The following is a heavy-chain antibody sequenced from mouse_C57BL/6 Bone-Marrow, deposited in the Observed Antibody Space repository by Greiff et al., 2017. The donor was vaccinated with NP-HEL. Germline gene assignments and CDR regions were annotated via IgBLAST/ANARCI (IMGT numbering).Heavy chain of an antibody. J-gene: IGHJ3*01. CDR2: IHPNSGST. CDR1: GYTFTRYW. Sequence: QVQLQQPGAELVKPGASVKLSCKASGYTFTRYWMHWVKQRPGQGLEWIGMIHPNSGSTNYNEKFKSKATLTVDKSSSTAYMQLSSLTSEDSAVYYCARPYYYGSSSWFAYWGQGTLVTVSA. V-gene: IGHV1-64*01. CDR3: ARPYYYGSSSWFAY. D-gene: IGHD1-1*01.